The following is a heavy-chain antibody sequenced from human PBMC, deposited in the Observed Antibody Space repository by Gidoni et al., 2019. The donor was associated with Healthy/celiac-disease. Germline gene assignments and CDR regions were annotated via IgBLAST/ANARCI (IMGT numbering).Heavy chain of an antibody. D-gene: IGHD2-21*02. Sequence: QVQLVESGGGVVQPGRSLRLSCAASGFTFSSYGMHWVRQAPGKGLEWVAVIWYDGSNKYYADSVKGRFTISRDNSKNTLYLQMNSLRAEDTAVYYCAREGVGAYCGGDCGLLLDYWGQGTLVTVSS. CDR2: IWYDGSNK. J-gene: IGHJ4*02. V-gene: IGHV3-33*01. CDR1: GFTFSSYG. CDR3: AREGVGAYCGGDCGLLLDY.